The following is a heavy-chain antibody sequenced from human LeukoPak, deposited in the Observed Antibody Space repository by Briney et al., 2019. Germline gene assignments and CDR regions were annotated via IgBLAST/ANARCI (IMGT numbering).Heavy chain of an antibody. CDR3: TRGRYYFEF. CDR2: INNDGSST. J-gene: IGHJ4*02. CDR1: GFTFSTYW. Sequence: GSLGLSCAASGFTFSTYWMHWVRQAPGKGLVWVSRINNDGSSTSYADSAQGRFTISRDNAKNTLYLQMNNLRAEDTAVYYCTRGRYYFEFWGQGTLVTVSS. V-gene: IGHV3-74*01.